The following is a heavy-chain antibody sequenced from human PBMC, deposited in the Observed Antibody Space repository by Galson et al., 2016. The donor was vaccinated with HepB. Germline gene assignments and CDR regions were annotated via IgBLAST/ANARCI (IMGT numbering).Heavy chain of an antibody. CDR3: ARWGSGRPDF. J-gene: IGHJ4*02. V-gene: IGHV3-72*01. CDR2: TKNKANSYIT. D-gene: IGHD3-16*01. CDR1: GFTCSDHY. Sequence: SLRLSCAASGFTCSDHYMDWVRQAPGKGLEWVGRTKNKANSYITEYAASVKGRFTISSDDSKNSVYLQMNSVKTEDTAVYYCARWGSGRPDFWGQGTLVNVSS.